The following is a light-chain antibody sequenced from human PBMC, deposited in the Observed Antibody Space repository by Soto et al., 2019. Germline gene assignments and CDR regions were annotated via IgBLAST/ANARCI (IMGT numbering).Light chain of an antibody. CDR1: NIGSKS. V-gene: IGLV3-21*02. CDR3: QVWDSRTTHVI. CDR2: DDS. J-gene: IGLJ2*01. Sequence: SYELTQAPSVSVAPGQTATITCEGNNIGSKSVHWYQQKPGQAPVLVVYDDSDRPSGIPERISGSNSGDTATLTISRVEAGDEADFYCQVWDSRTTHVIFGGGTKVTVL.